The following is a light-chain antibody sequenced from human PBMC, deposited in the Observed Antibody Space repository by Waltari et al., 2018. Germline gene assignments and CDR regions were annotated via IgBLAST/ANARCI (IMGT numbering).Light chain of an antibody. CDR3: SAWDKDLVAVV. J-gene: IGLJ3*02. CDR1: RNNVGNQG. CDR2: RSD. V-gene: IGLV10-54*04. Sequence: QAGLIQPPSVSRALGQTATLTCAGNRNNVGNQGVAWLQQHQGHPPKLLSYRSDNRSSGISGGFSASRSGNTASLTITGLQADDEADYYCSAWDKDLVAVVFGGGTKLTVL.